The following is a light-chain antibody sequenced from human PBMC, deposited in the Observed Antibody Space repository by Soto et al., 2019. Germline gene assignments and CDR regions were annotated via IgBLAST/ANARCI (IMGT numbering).Light chain of an antibody. CDR1: QDVRNG. CDR3: QQYVGWPLT. CDR2: GAS. V-gene: IGKV3D-15*01. Sequence: EIVLTQSPAALSVSPGGRATLSCRASQDVRNGLAWYQQKFVQAPRLLIHGASTRATGIPVRFSGSGSGTDFTLSISSLQSEDSASSYCQQYVGWPLTFGQWTSVEIE. J-gene: IGKJ1*01.